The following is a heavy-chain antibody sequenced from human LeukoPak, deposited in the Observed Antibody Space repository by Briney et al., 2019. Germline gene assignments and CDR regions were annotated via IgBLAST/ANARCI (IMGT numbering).Heavy chain of an antibody. Sequence: KPSETLSLTCAVSGGSISSGGYSWSWIRQPPGKGLEWIGYIYHSGSTYYNPSLKSRVTIPVDRSKNQFSLKLSPVTAADTAVYCCARGYGGNFYFDYWGQGTLVTVSS. V-gene: IGHV4-30-2*01. CDR2: IYHSGST. CDR3: ARGYGGNFYFDY. CDR1: GGSISSGGYS. D-gene: IGHD4-23*01. J-gene: IGHJ4*02.